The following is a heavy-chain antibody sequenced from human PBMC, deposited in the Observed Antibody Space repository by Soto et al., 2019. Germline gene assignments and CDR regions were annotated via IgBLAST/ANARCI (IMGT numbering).Heavy chain of an antibody. CDR2: IYWYDGK. CDR1: GFSLRTSGVG. CDR3: AHRTTGGFYFDY. D-gene: IGHD4-17*01. Sequence: QITLKESGPTLVKPTQTLTLTCTFSGFSLRTSGVGVGWIRPPPGKALEWLALIYWYDGKRYSPSLKSRLTITKDTSTNPVVLRLTNMDPVDTATYYCAHRTTGGFYFDYWGQGTLVTVSS. V-gene: IGHV2-5*01. J-gene: IGHJ4*02.